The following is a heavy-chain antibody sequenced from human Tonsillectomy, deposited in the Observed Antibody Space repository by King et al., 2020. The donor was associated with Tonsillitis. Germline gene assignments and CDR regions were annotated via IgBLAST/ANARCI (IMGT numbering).Heavy chain of an antibody. D-gene: IGHD3-22*01. Sequence: TLKESGPTLVKPTQTLTLTCTFSGFSLSTSGVGVGWIRQPPGKALEWLALIYWNDDKRYSPSLKSRLTITKDTSKNQVVLTMTNMDPVDTATYYCANRFDSSGYYYGSSFDYWGQGTLVTVSS. CDR2: IYWNDDK. V-gene: IGHV2-5*01. J-gene: IGHJ4*02. CDR3: ANRFDSSGYYYGSSFDY. CDR1: GFSLSTSGVG.